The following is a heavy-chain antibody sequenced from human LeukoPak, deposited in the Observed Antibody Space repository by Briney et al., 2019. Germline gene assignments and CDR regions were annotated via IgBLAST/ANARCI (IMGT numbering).Heavy chain of an antibody. CDR1: GFTFSSYW. D-gene: IGHD6-13*01. CDR3: ARQPVSPHDYFDS. Sequence: PGGSLRLSCADSGFTFSSYWMSWVRQAPGKGLEWVANIKEDGSVQYYVDSVKGRFTIPRDNVKKSLYLQLNSLRAEDTAIYYCARQPVSPHDYFDSWGQGTLVTVSS. J-gene: IGHJ4*02. CDR2: IKEDGSVQ. V-gene: IGHV3-7*01.